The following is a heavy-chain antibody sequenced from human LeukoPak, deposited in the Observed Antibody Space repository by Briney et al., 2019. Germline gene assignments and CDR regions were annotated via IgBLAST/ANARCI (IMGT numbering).Heavy chain of an antibody. CDR1: GGSISSYY. CDR3: ARDPGYCSGGSCYAYDY. D-gene: IGHD2-15*01. CDR2: IYYSGST. J-gene: IGHJ4*02. Sequence: PSETLSLTCTVSGGSISSYYWSWVRQPPGKGLEWIGYIYYSGSTNYNPSLKSRVTISVDTSKNQFSLKLSSVTAADTAVYYCARDPGYCSGGSCYAYDYWGQGSLVTVSS. V-gene: IGHV4-59*01.